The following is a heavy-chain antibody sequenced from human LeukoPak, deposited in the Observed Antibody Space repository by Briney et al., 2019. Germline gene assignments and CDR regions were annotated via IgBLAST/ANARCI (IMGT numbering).Heavy chain of an antibody. D-gene: IGHD6-19*01. CDR1: GFTFSDYY. J-gene: IGHJ5*02. V-gene: IGHV3-11*04. CDR2: ISSSGSSI. Sequence: GGSLRLSCAASGFTFSDYYMSWIRQAPGKGLEWVSYISSSGSSIYHADSVKGRFTISRDNAKNSLYLQMNSLRAEDTAVYYCAREGGSGWYSGWFDPWGQGTLVTVSS. CDR3: AREGGSGWYSGWFDP.